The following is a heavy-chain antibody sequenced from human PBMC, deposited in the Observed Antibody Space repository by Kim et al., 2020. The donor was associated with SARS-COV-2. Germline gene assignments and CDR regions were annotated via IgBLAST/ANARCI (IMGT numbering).Heavy chain of an antibody. CDR2: ITSSGNTT. CDR1: GFTFSDYY. D-gene: IGHD3-3*01. Sequence: GGSLRLSCAASGFTFSDYYMGWIRQAPGKGLEWVSYITSSGNTTYYADSLKGRFTVSRDNAKNLLYLQMNSLGVEDTAVYYCARGPLGGVWGQGTLVTVSS. V-gene: IGHV3-11*01. CDR3: ARGPLGGV. J-gene: IGHJ4*02.